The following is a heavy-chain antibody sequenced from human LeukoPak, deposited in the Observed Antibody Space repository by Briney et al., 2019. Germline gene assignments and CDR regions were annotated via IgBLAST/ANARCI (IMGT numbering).Heavy chain of an antibody. CDR1: GFTFSSYW. V-gene: IGHV3-74*01. D-gene: IGHD2-21*02. Sequence: PGGSLRLSCAASGFTFSSYWMHWVRQAPGKGLVWVSRINSDGSSTSYADSVKGRFTISRDNAKNTLYLQMNSLRAEDTAVYYCARVGAYCGGDCYIFDYWGQGTLVTVSP. CDR3: ARVGAYCGGDCYIFDY. CDR2: INSDGSST. J-gene: IGHJ4*02.